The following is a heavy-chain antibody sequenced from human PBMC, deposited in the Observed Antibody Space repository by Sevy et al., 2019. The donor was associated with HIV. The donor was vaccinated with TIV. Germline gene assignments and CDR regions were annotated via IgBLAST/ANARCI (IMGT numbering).Heavy chain of an antibody. CDR1: GFTFSTHA. J-gene: IGHJ1*01. CDR3: ARGENDDEFFQY. Sequence: GGSLRLSCAASGFTFSTHAMHWVRQAPGKGLEWVAIISYDGNIEYYPDSVKGRFTVSRDNSRNILSLEMSSLRRDDTAVYYCARGENDDEFFQYWGQGTLVTVSS. V-gene: IGHV3-30-3*01. CDR2: ISYDGNIE. D-gene: IGHD1-26*01.